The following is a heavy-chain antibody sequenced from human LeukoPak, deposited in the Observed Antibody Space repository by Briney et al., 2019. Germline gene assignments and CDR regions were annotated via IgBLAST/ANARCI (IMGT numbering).Heavy chain of an antibody. CDR2: ISSSSDYI. J-gene: IGHJ4*02. D-gene: IGHD3-22*01. CDR1: EFTFNTYS. CDR3: ARDPYDSSGYRTYYFDY. Sequence: GGSLRLSCAASEFTFNTYSMNWVRQAPGKGLEWVSSISSSSDYIYYADSVKGRFTISRDSAKNSLYLQMNSLRAEDTALYYCARDPYDSSGYRTYYFDYWGQGTLVTVSS. V-gene: IGHV3-21*04.